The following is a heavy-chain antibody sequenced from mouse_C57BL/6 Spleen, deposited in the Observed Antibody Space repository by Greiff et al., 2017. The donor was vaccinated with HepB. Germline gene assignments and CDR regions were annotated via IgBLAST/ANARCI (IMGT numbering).Heavy chain of an antibody. Sequence: QVQLKQPGAELVKPGASVKLSCKASGYTFTSYWMHWVKQRPGRGLEWIGRIDPNSGGTKYNEKFKSKATLTVDKPSSTAYMQLSSLTSEDSAVYYCARRGFITTVVAHWYFDVWGTGTTVTVSS. CDR2: IDPNSGGT. D-gene: IGHD1-1*01. CDR1: GYTFTSYW. J-gene: IGHJ1*03. V-gene: IGHV1-72*01. CDR3: ARRGFITTVVAHWYFDV.